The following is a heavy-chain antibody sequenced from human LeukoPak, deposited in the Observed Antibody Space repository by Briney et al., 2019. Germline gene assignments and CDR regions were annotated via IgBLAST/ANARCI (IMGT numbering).Heavy chain of an antibody. J-gene: IGHJ5*02. CDR1: GFTFSGSA. V-gene: IGHV3-73*01. D-gene: IGHD3-10*01. Sequence: GGSLRLSCAASGFTFSGSAMHWVRQASGKGLEWVGRIRSKAKSYATAYAASVKGRFTISRDDSKNTAYLQMNSLKTEDTAVYYCTSGWFGEPAWGQGTLVTVSS. CDR3: TSGWFGEPA. CDR2: IRSKAKSYAT.